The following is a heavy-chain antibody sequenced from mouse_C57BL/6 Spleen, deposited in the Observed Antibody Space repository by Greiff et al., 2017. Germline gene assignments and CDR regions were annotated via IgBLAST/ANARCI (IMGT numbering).Heavy chain of an antibody. CDR2: IHPNSGST. J-gene: IGHJ1*03. V-gene: IGHV1-64*01. CDR3: ATCPPRDWYFDV. Sequence: QVQLKQPGAELVKPGASVKLSCKASGYTFTSYWMHWVKQRPGQGLEWIGMIHPNSGSTNYNEKFKSKATLTVDKSSSTAYMQLSSLTSEDSAVYYCATCPPRDWYFDVWGTGTTVTVSS. CDR1: GYTFTSYW.